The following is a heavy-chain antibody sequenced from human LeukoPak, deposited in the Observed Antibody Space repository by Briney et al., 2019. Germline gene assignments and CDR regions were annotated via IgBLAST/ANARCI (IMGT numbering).Heavy chain of an antibody. Sequence: SQTLSLTCAISGDSVSSNSAAWNWSRQSPSRGLEWLGRTYYRSKWYNDYAVSVKSRITINTDTSKNQFSLQLKSVTPEDTAVYYCSRARAATSFTMFGLVKYYTDVWGKGTTVTVSS. V-gene: IGHV6-1*01. CDR2: TYYRSKWYN. J-gene: IGHJ6*03. CDR3: SRARAATSFTMFGLVKYYTDV. D-gene: IGHD3-3*01. CDR1: GDSVSSNSAA.